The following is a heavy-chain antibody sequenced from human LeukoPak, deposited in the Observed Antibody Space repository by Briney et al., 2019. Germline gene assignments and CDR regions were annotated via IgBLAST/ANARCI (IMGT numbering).Heavy chain of an antibody. CDR1: DGSMKSYH. CDR2: IYTSGST. Sequence: ASETLSLTCSVSDGSMKSYHWSWIRQPAGKGLEWIRRIYTSGSTDYNPSLMSRVTMSVDTSKNQFSLKLRSMTAADTAVYYCPRAERTVNVFDIWGQGTIVTVSS. V-gene: IGHV4-4*07. CDR3: PRAERTVNVFDI. D-gene: IGHD1-1*01. J-gene: IGHJ3*02.